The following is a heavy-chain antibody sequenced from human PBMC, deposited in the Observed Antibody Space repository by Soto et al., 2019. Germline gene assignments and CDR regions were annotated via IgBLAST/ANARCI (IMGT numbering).Heavy chain of an antibody. D-gene: IGHD2-15*01. V-gene: IGHV4-59*01. CDR2: IYYSGST. J-gene: IGHJ4*02. CDR3: ARAGAATLSDY. CDR1: GGSISSSY. Sequence: SETLSLTCTVSGGSISSSYCSWIRQPPGKGLEWIGHIYYSGSTNYNPSLKSRVTISVDTSKNQFSLKLSSVTAADTAMYYCARAGAATLSDYWGQGTLVTVS.